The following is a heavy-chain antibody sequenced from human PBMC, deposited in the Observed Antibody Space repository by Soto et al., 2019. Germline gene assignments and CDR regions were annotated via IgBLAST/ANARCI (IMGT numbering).Heavy chain of an antibody. V-gene: IGHV1-8*01. CDR3: ARAVRGYYGSGRKTTNQYYYYYMDV. J-gene: IGHJ6*03. D-gene: IGHD3-10*01. CDR1: GYTFTSYD. Sequence: ASVKVSCKASGYTFTSYDINWVRQATGQGLEWMGWMNPNSGNTGYAQKFQGRVTMTRNTSISTAYMELSSLRSEDTAVYYCARAVRGYYGSGRKTTNQYYYYYMDVWGKGTTVTVSS. CDR2: MNPNSGNT.